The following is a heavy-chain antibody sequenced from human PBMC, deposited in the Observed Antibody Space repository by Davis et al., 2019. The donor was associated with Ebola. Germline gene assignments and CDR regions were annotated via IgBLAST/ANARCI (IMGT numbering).Heavy chain of an antibody. CDR3: ASGEFVDF. Sequence: ASLQVSCNASGYTCTDYLMHWVRQAPGQGLEWMGLINTSIGNTSLAQKFQGRVSLTRDTSTSTVHMDLSSLISEDTAIYYCASGEFVDFWGQGTLVTVSS. V-gene: IGHV1-46*01. D-gene: IGHD7-27*01. CDR2: INTSIGNT. CDR1: GYTCTDYL. J-gene: IGHJ4*02.